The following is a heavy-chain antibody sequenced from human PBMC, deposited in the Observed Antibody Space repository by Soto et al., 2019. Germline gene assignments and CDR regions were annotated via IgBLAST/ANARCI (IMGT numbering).Heavy chain of an antibody. D-gene: IGHD2-2*01. CDR2: IYYSGTT. CDR3: ARLGEYYQSLDP. Sequence: SETLSLTCTVSGGSISPYYWAWIRQPPGKGLEWIGYIYYSGTTTYNPSLKSRVAISLETSKSQFSLRLSSVTASDTAVYYCARLGEYYQSLDPWGQGTLVTVST. V-gene: IGHV4-59*08. J-gene: IGHJ5*02. CDR1: GGSISPYY.